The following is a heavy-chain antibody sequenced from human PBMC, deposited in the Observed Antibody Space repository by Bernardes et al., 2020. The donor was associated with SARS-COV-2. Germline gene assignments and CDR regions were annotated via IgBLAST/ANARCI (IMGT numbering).Heavy chain of an antibody. CDR1: GFTFSSYS. D-gene: IGHD3-10*01. CDR2: ICSSSTI. CDR3: ARKSGWFAP. Sequence: GGSLRLSCAASGFTFSSYSMNWVRQAPGKGLEWVSYICSSSTIYYADAVKGRFTISRDNAKNSLYLQMNSLRAEDTAVYYCARKSGWFAPWGQGTLVIVSS. J-gene: IGHJ5*02. V-gene: IGHV3-48*01.